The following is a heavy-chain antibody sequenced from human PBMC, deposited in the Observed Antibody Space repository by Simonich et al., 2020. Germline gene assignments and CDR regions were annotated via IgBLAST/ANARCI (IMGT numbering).Heavy chain of an antibody. CDR3: ARHDRWLQFYFDY. CDR2: IHYSEST. J-gene: IGHJ4*02. Sequence: QVQLQESGPGLVKPSETLSLTCTVPGGSISSYYWSWILQPPGKGLEWIVYIHYSESTNYTPPLKRRFTISVDTSQNQFSLKLSSVTAADTAVYYCARHDRWLQFYFDYWGQGTLVTVSS. D-gene: IGHD5-12*01. CDR1: GGSISSYY. V-gene: IGHV4-59*08.